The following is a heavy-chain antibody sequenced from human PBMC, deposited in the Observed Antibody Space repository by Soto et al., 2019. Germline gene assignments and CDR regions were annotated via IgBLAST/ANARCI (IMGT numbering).Heavy chain of an antibody. J-gene: IGHJ6*03. CDR2: IYYSGST. V-gene: IGHV4-59*08. Sequence: QVQLQESGPGLVKPSETLSLTCTVSGGSISSYYWSWIRQPPGKGLEWIGYIYYSGSTNYNPSLKSRVTISVDTSKNQFSLKLSSVTAADTAVYYCARRVWDIVVVPAQKGHYYMDVWGKGTTVTVSS. D-gene: IGHD2-2*01. CDR1: GGSISSYY. CDR3: ARRVWDIVVVPAQKGHYYMDV.